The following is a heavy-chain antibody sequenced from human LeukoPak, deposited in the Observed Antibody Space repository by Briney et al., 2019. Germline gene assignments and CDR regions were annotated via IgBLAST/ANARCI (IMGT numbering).Heavy chain of an antibody. J-gene: IGHJ4*02. D-gene: IGHD4-23*01. CDR3: ARMGNPATVAADY. CDR1: GGSMRSYY. Sequence: SETLSLTCTVSGGSMRSYYWSWIRQPPGKGLEWIGYIYYSGSTIYNPSLKSRVTISLDTSKNQFSLKMNSVTAADTAVYYCARMGNPATVAADYWGQGTLVTVSS. V-gene: IGHV4-59*08. CDR2: IYYSGST.